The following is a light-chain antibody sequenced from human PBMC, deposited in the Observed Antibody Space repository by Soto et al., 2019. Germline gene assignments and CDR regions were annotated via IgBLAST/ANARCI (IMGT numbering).Light chain of an antibody. Sequence: QSVLTQPPSVSGAPGQRVTISCTGSSSNIGAGYDVHWYQQLPGTAPKLLVYGYNNRPSGVPHRFSVSKSGTSASLTITGLQTEDEADYYCQSYDSSLSAWVFGGGTKLTVL. CDR2: GYN. J-gene: IGLJ2*01. V-gene: IGLV1-40*01. CDR3: QSYDSSLSAWV. CDR1: SSNIGAGYD.